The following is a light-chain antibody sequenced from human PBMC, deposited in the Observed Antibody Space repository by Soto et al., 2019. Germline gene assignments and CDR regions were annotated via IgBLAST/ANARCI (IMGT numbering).Light chain of an antibody. V-gene: IGLV2-14*01. Sequence: QSALTQPASVSGSPGQSITISCTGTSSDVGGFKFVSWYQHHPGKAPQLIIYEVTNRPSGVSNRFSGSKSGNTASLTISGLQAEDEADYYCGSYTSSTTIVLFGGGTNLTV. CDR3: GSYTSSTTIVL. J-gene: IGLJ2*01. CDR2: EVT. CDR1: SSDVGGFKF.